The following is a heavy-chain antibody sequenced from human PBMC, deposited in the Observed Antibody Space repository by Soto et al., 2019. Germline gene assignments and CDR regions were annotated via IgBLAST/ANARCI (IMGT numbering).Heavy chain of an antibody. D-gene: IGHD3-10*01. Sequence: PSETLTLTCTVSGGSISSYYWSWIRQPPGKGLEWIGYIYYSGSTNYNPSLKSRVTISVDTSKNQFSLKLSSVTAADTAVYYCARGGVGGLGSKRNWFEPWGEGTLVTVCS. J-gene: IGHJ5*02. CDR1: GGSISSYY. V-gene: IGHV4-59*01. CDR2: IYYSGST. CDR3: ARGGVGGLGSKRNWFEP.